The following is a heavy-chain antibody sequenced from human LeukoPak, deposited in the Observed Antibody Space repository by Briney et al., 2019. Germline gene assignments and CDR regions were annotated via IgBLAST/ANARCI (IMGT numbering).Heavy chain of an antibody. D-gene: IGHD6-13*01. CDR1: GGSISSYY. Sequence: SETLSLTCTVSGGSISSYYWSWIRQPAGKGLEWIGRIYTSGSTNYNPSLKSRVTMSVDTSKNQFSLKLSSVTAADTAVYYCARARAAAGIVARTLYYYYYYMDVWGKGTTVTVSS. V-gene: IGHV4-4*07. CDR3: ARARAAAGIVARTLYYYYYYMDV. J-gene: IGHJ6*03. CDR2: IYTSGST.